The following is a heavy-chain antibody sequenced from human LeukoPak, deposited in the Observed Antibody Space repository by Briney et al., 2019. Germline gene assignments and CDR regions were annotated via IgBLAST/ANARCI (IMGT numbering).Heavy chain of an antibody. CDR2: INTDGGST. D-gene: IGHD1-26*01. V-gene: IGHV3-74*01. CDR1: GFTLSNFW. Sequence: PGGSLRLSCSASGFTLSNFWIHWVRQAPGKGLVWVSRINTDGGSTNYADSVKGRFAVSRDNAKNTLYLQMNSLRVEDTALYYCARVIGWDEPFDLWGQGTMVTVSS. CDR3: ARVIGWDEPFDL. J-gene: IGHJ3*01.